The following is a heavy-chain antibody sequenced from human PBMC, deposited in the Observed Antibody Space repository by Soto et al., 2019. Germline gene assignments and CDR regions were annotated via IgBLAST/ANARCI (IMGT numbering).Heavy chain of an antibody. J-gene: IGHJ3*02. D-gene: IGHD6-13*01. CDR1: GGSISSYY. CDR3: ARVDSIAAAGSDAFDI. Sequence: PSETLSLTCTVSGGSISSYYWSWIRQPPGKGPEWIGYIYYSGSTNYNPSLKSRVTISVDTSKNQFSLKLSSVTAADTAVYYCARVDSIAAAGSDAFDIWGQGTMVTV. CDR2: IYYSGST. V-gene: IGHV4-59*01.